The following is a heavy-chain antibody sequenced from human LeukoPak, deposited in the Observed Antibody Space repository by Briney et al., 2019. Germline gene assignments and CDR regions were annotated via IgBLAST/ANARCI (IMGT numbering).Heavy chain of an antibody. Sequence: SETLSLTCAVYGGSFSGYYWSWIRQPPGKGLEWIGEINHSGNTNYNPSLKSRVTISVDTSKNQFSLKLSSVTAADTVVYYCASRGGYKFRFTVYYYYYMDVWGNGTTVTVSS. J-gene: IGHJ6*03. V-gene: IGHV4-34*01. CDR3: ASRGGYKFRFTVYYYYYMDV. CDR1: GGSFSGYY. D-gene: IGHD5-24*01. CDR2: INHSGNT.